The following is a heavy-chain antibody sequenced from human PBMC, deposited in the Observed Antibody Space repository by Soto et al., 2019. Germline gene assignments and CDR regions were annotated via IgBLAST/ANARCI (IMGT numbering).Heavy chain of an antibody. CDR1: GFSFSTYW. J-gene: IGHJ1*01. Sequence: EVQLVESGGGLVQPGGSLRLSCAASGFSFSTYWMHWVRQGPGKGLVWVSRIDHDGRSTSYADSVKGRFTISRDNAKNTLSVQMNSLTVEDTGVYYCVRKAGASYMPAEYFQHWGQGTLVTVSS. CDR2: IDHDGRST. CDR3: VRKAGASYMPAEYFQH. V-gene: IGHV3-74*01. D-gene: IGHD2-2*01.